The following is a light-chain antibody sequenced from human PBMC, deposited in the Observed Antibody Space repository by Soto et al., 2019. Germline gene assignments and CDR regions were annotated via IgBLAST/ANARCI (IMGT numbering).Light chain of an antibody. CDR1: NIGSKS. V-gene: IGLV3-21*02. CDR3: QVWDSSSDHYV. Sequence: SYELTQPPSVSVAPGQTARITCGGNNIGSKSVHWYQQKPGQAPVLVVYDDRDRPSGIPERFSGSNSGNSATLTISRVEAGDEADYYCQVWDSSSDHYVLGTGTKVT. J-gene: IGLJ1*01. CDR2: DDR.